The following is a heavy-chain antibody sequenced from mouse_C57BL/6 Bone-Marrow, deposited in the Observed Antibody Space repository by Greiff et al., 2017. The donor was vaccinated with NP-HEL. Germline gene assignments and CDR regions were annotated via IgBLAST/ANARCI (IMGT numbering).Heavy chain of an antibody. CDR3: ARKVYYGSSYHYWYFDV. D-gene: IGHD1-1*01. CDR1: GYAFSSSW. CDR2: IYPGDGDT. V-gene: IGHV1-82*01. J-gene: IGHJ1*03. Sequence: QVQLKESGPELVKPGASVKISCKASGYAFSSSWMNWVKQRPGKGLEWIGRIYPGDGDTNYNGKFKGKATLTADKSSSTAYMQLSSLTSEDSAVYFCARKVYYGSSYHYWYFDVWGTGTTVTVSS.